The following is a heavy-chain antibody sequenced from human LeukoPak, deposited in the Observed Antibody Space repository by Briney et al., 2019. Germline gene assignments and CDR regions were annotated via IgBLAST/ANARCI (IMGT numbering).Heavy chain of an antibody. CDR1: GGSISSYY. Sequence: SETLSLTCTVSGGSISSYYWSWIRQPPGKGLEWIGYIYYSGSTNYNPSLKSRVTISVDTSKNQFSLKLSSVTAADTAVYYCAKVKKAATALGPVAGPFDYWGQGTLVTVSS. CDR3: AKVKKAATALGPVAGPFDY. CDR2: IYYSGST. V-gene: IGHV4-59*08. J-gene: IGHJ4*02. D-gene: IGHD4-23*01.